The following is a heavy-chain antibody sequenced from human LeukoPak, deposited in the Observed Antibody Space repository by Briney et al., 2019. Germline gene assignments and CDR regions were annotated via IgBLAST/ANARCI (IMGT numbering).Heavy chain of an antibody. CDR3: ARGGDRDY. CDR2: IGIAGDT. V-gene: IGHV3-13*04. J-gene: IGHJ4*02. Sequence: GGSLRLSCAASGFTFSSYDMHWVRQVTGKRLEWVSAIGIAGDTYYLDSVKGRFTISRENAKNSLYLQMNSLRAGDTAEYYCARGGDRDYWGQGTLVTVSS. CDR1: GFTFSSYD.